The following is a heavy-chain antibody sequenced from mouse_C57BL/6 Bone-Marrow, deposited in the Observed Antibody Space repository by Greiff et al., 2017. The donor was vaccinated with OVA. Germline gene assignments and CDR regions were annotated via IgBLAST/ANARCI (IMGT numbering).Heavy chain of an antibody. CDR1: GFTFSDYY. CDR2: INYDGSST. Sequence: EVHLVESEGGLVQPGSSMKLSCTASGFTFSDYYMAWVRQVPEKGLEWVANINYDGSSTYYLDSLKSRFIISRDNAKNILYLQMSSLKSEDTATYYCARDFSDYYGSSLDYWGQGTTLTVSS. V-gene: IGHV5-16*01. J-gene: IGHJ2*01. CDR3: ARDFSDYYGSSLDY. D-gene: IGHD1-1*01.